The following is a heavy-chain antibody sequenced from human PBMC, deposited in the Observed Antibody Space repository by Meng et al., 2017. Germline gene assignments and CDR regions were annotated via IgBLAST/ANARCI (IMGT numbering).Heavy chain of an antibody. CDR1: GYTFTGYG. CDR2: ISAYNGNT. CDR3: ARDGLRYFDWSNSPFDY. J-gene: IGHJ4*02. Sequence: ASVKVSCKASGYTFTGYGISWVRQAPGQGLEWMGWISAYNGNTNYAQKLQGRVTMTTDTSTSTAYMELRSLRSDDTAVYYCARDGLRYFDWSNSPFDYWGQGTLVTVSS. D-gene: IGHD3-9*01. V-gene: IGHV1-18*01.